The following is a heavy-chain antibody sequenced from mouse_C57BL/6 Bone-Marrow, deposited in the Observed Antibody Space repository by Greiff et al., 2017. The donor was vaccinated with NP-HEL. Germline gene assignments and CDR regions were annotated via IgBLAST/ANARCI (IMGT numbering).Heavy chain of an antibody. Sequence: QVQLQQSGAELARPGASVKLSCKASGYTFTSYGISWVKQRTGQGLEWIGEIYPRSGNTYYNEKFKGKATRTADKSSRAAYMELRSLISEDSAVYFCARWQYYGSSYDYFDYWGQGTTLTVAS. J-gene: IGHJ2*01. CDR2: IYPRSGNT. D-gene: IGHD1-1*01. V-gene: IGHV1-81*01. CDR1: GYTFTSYG. CDR3: ARWQYYGSSYDYFDY.